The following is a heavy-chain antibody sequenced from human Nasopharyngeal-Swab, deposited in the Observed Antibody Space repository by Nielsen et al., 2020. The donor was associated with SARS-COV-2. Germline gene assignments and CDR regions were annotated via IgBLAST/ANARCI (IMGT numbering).Heavy chain of an antibody. Sequence: WIRQPPGKGLEWIGSIYYSGSTYYNPSLKSRVTISVDTSKNQFSLKLSSVTAADTAVYYCARFPLARETAALFGYWGQGTLVTVSS. V-gene: IGHV4-39*01. CDR3: ARFPLARETAALFGY. J-gene: IGHJ4*02. CDR2: IYYSGST. D-gene: IGHD5-18*01.